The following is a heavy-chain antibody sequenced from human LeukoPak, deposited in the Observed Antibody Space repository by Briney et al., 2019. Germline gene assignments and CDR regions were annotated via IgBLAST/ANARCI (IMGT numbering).Heavy chain of an antibody. V-gene: IGHV4-59*01. CDR1: RVSINDYY. J-gene: IGHJ3*01. CDR3: ARPYYGHSVGDAYDV. D-gene: IGHD4-17*01. CDR2: ASSTGNT. Sequence: PSETLSLTCTVARVSINDYYWTWIRQPPGKGLEWIGYASSTGNTNSNPSLRSRVSMSIDASKKQFSLRLNSVTAADTAVYYCARPYYGHSVGDAYDVWGQGTLVTDSS.